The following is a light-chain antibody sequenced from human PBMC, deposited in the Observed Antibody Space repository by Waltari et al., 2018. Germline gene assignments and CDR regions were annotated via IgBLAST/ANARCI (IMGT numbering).Light chain of an antibody. CDR3: MQRIKVPRT. Sequence: DIVRTQNPLSLPVKPGGPASISCRSSQSLLHSTGNTYLHWYLQNAGQPPRLLIYKVTNRESGVPDRFGVSGSGTDFTLNISRVEPEYVCVYYCMQRIKVPRTFGAGTKVDIK. V-gene: IGKV2D-29*01. CDR2: KVT. CDR1: QSLLHSTGNTY. J-gene: IGKJ3*01.